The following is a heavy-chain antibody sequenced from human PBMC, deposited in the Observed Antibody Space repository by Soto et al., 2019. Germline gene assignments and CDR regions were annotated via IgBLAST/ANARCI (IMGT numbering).Heavy chain of an antibody. CDR3: ASKSSTTNFDF. CDR1: GVSISSNDYY. CDR2: LHYSGST. V-gene: IGHV4-39*01. Sequence: PWETLSLTCTVSGVSISSNDYYWCWFRQPPGKGLEWIGSLHYSGSTYYNPSLKSRVTISVDTSKNQFSLRVISVTAADTAVYFCASKSSTTNFDFWGHGTLVTV. D-gene: IGHD4-17*01. J-gene: IGHJ4*01.